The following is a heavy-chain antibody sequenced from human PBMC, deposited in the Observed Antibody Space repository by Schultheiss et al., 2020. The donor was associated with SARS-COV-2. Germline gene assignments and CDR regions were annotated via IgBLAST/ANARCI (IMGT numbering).Heavy chain of an antibody. CDR3: ARQLVRTGWFDP. D-gene: IGHD6-6*01. J-gene: IGHJ5*02. Sequence: SQTLSLTCTVSGGSISSYYWSWIRQPPGKGLEWIGRIYTSGSTNYNPSLKSRVTMSVDTSKNQFSLKLSSVTAADTAVYYCARQLVRTGWFDPWGQGTLVTVSS. V-gene: IGHV4-4*07. CDR2: IYTSGST. CDR1: GGSISSYY.